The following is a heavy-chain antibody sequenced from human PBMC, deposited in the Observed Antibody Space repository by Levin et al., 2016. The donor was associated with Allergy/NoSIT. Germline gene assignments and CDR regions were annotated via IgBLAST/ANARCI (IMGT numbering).Heavy chain of an antibody. CDR3: ARALGQLVREAYDL. CDR2: INMDGSSI. J-gene: IGHJ3*01. CDR1: GFTFSKNW. V-gene: IGHV3-74*01. D-gene: IGHD1-1*01. Sequence: GESLKISCEASGFTFSKNWMHWVRQAPGKGLVWVARINMDGSSIRYADSVKGRFTISRDNAKSTVYLQMNTLRAEDTAIYYCARALGQLVREAYDLWGHGTMVTVSS.